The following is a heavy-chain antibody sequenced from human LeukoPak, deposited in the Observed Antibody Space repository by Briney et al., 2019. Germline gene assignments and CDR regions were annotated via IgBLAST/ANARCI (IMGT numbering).Heavy chain of an antibody. CDR2: ISYDGSNK. CDR1: GFTFSSYA. Sequence: QPGGSLRLSCAASGFTFSSYAMHWVRQAPGKGLEWVAVISYDGSNKYYPDSVKGRFTISRDNSKNTLYLQMNSLRAEDTAVYYCARDLNYDSSGSAFDPWGQGTLVTVSS. CDR3: ARDLNYDSSGSAFDP. J-gene: IGHJ5*02. D-gene: IGHD3-22*01. V-gene: IGHV3-30-3*01.